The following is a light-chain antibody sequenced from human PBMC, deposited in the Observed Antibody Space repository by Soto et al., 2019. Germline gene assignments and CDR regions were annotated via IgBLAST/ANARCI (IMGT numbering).Light chain of an antibody. CDR2: DAS. CDR3: QQYDSYSWT. J-gene: IGKJ1*01. V-gene: IGKV1-5*01. CDR1: QSISNY. Sequence: IQITQVPSSLSATVGDRVTITCRASQSISNYLNWYQQKPGKAPKLLVYDASSLESGVPSRFSGSGSGTEFTLTISSLQPDDFATYYCQQYDSYSWTFGQGTKVDIK.